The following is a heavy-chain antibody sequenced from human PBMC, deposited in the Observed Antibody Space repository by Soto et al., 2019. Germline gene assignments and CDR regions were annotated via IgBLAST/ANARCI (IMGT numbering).Heavy chain of an antibody. D-gene: IGHD2-2*01. CDR3: ARGSGYCSSTSCWRRWFDP. CDR1: GGSFSGYY. CDR2: INHSGST. J-gene: IGHJ5*02. Sequence: QVQLQQWGAGLLKPSETLSLTCAVYGGSFSGYYWSWIRQPPGKGLEWIGEINHSGSTNYNPSLKDRVTITVNTSKNQFSLKLSSVTNADTAVYYCARGSGYCSSTSCWRRWFDPWGQGTLVTVSS. V-gene: IGHV4-34*01.